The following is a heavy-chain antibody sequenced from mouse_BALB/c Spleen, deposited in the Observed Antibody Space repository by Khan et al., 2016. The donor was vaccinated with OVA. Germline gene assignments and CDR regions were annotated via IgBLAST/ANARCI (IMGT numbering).Heavy chain of an antibody. D-gene: IGHD2-14*01. CDR3: ARKNYRYDRYFDV. J-gene: IGHJ1*01. CDR1: GSTFTNYG. V-gene: IGHV9-3-1*01. CDR2: INTYTGEP. Sequence: QIQLVQSGPELKKPGETVRISCKASGSTFTNYGMSWVKQAPGKGLKWMGWINTYTGEPTYADDFKGRFALSLGTSASTAYLQINNLKNEDTATYFCARKNYRYDRYFDVWGAGTTVTVSS.